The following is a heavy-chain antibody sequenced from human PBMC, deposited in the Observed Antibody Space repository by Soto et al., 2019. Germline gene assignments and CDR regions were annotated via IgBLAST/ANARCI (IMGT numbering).Heavy chain of an antibody. CDR2: IYYSGST. D-gene: IGHD3-16*01. CDR3: ARRYGWAFDI. CDR1: GGSISSYY. Sequence: QVQLQESGPGLVKHSETLSLTCTVSGGSISSYYWSWIRQPPGKGLEWIGYIYYSGSTNYNPSLKSRVTISVDTSKNQFSLKLSSVTAADTAVYYCARRYGWAFDIWGQGTVVTVSS. J-gene: IGHJ3*02. V-gene: IGHV4-59*08.